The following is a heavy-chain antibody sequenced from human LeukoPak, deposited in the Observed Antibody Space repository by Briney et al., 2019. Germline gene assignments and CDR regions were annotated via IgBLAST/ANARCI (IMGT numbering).Heavy chain of an antibody. CDR2: IYYSGTT. D-gene: IGHD3-10*01. CDR3: ARLISGFFFDY. Sequence: PSETLSLTCSVSGGSTSSSSYYWGWIRQPPGKGLEWIGNIYYSGTTYYNPPLKSRVTISVDTSKNQFSLKLSSVTAADTAVYYCARLISGFFFDYWGQGTLVTVSS. J-gene: IGHJ4*02. V-gene: IGHV4-39*01. CDR1: GGSTSSSSYY.